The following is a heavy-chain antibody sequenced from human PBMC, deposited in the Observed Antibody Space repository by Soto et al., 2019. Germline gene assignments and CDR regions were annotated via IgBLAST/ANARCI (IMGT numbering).Heavy chain of an antibody. CDR3: ARDYDFWSGYYDAFDI. V-gene: IGHV1-3*01. CDR2: INAGNGNT. Sequence: ASVKVSCKASGYTFTSYAMHWVRQAPGQRLEWMGWINAGNGNTKYSQKFQGRVTITRDTSASTAYMELSSLRSEDTAVYYCARDYDFWSGYYDAFDIWGQGTMVTVSS. D-gene: IGHD3-3*01. J-gene: IGHJ3*02. CDR1: GYTFTSYA.